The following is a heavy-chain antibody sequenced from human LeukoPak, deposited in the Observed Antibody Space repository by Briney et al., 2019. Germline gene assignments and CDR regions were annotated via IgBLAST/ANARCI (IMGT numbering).Heavy chain of an antibody. CDR1: GYTLTYYY. D-gene: IGHD3-16*01. Sequence: ASVQGSCKASGYTLTYYYLHWVREGPGQGLGWVGIFNPRGGSQTFAQKFQGRVTVTTDTSTSTVYLELSSLRSDDTAVYYCARAGYYDVSGDRLYYLENWGQGTPVTVSS. V-gene: IGHV1-46*01. J-gene: IGHJ4*02. CDR3: ARAGYYDVSGDRLYYLEN. CDR2: FNPRGGSQ.